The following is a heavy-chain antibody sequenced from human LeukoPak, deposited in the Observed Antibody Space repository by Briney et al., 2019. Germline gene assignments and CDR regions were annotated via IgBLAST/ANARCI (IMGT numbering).Heavy chain of an antibody. CDR1: GYTFTCYY. Sequence: GASVKVSCKASGYTFTCYYMHWVRQAPGQGLEWMGRINPNSGGTNYAQKFQGRVTMTRDTSISTAYMELSRLRSDDTAVYYCARASRDFWSGYYQGGDWFDPWGQGTLVTVSS. CDR2: INPNSGGT. J-gene: IGHJ5*02. CDR3: ARASRDFWSGYYQGGDWFDP. V-gene: IGHV1-2*06. D-gene: IGHD3-3*01.